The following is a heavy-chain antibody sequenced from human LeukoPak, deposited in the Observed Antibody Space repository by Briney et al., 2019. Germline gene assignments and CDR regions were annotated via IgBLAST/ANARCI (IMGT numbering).Heavy chain of an antibody. D-gene: IGHD2-2*01. CDR2: IIPILGIA. CDR1: GGTFSSYT. J-gene: IGHJ4*02. CDR3: ARDMPWGRGQPVYFDY. V-gene: IGHV1-69*04. Sequence: SVKVSCKASGGTFSSYTISWVRQAPGQGLEWMGRIIPILGIANYAQKFQGRVTITADKSTSTAYMELSSPRSEDTAVYYCARDMPWGRGQPVYFDYWGQGTLVTVSS.